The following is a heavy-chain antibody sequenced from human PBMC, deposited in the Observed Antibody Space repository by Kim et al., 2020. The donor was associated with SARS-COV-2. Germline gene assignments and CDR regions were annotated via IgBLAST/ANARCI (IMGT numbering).Heavy chain of an antibody. Sequence: SLKSRVTISVDTSKIQFSLKLRSVTAADTAVYYCAREPPRRLVHSLYFDYWGQGTLVTVSS. CDR3: AREPPRRLVHSLYFDY. J-gene: IGHJ4*02. V-gene: IGHV4-61*02. D-gene: IGHD1-26*01.